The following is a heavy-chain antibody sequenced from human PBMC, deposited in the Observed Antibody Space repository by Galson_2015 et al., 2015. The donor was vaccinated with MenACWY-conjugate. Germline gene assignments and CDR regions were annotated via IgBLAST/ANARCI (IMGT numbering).Heavy chain of an antibody. CDR1: GYTFTSYG. Sequence: SVKVSCKASGYTFTSYGISWVRQAPGQGLEWMGWISAYNGETIYAQKFQGRVTMTEDTSTDTAYMELSSLRSEDTAVYYCATGYRPYMVRGVIRVTDGMDVWGQGTTVTVSS. CDR3: ATGYRPYMVRGVIRVTDGMDV. D-gene: IGHD3-10*01. CDR2: ISAYNGET. V-gene: IGHV1-18*01. J-gene: IGHJ6*02.